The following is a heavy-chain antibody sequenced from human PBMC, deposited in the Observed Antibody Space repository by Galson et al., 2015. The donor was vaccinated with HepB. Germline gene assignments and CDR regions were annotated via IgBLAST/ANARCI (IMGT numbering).Heavy chain of an antibody. D-gene: IGHD3-9*01. CDR3: AKILVYDILTGYSALDY. CDR2: ISGGGGNT. J-gene: IGHJ4*02. CDR1: GFTFSTYA. Sequence: SLRLSCAASGFTFSTYAMSWVRQAPGKGLEWVSAISGGGGNTYYADSVKGRFTISRDNSKNTLYLQMNSLRAEDTAVYYCAKILVYDILTGYSALDYWGQGTLVTVSS. V-gene: IGHV3-23*01.